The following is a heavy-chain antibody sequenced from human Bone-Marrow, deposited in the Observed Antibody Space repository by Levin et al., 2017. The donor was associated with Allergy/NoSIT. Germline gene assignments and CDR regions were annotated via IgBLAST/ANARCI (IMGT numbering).Heavy chain of an antibody. J-gene: IGHJ6*02. Sequence: GGSLRLSCAASGFTFSSYAMSWVRQAPGKGLEWVSGISGGGGTTYYADSVKGRFTVSRDNSKNTLYLQMNSLRAEDTALYYGAKNLVEYAHPASGMDVWGQGTTVTVSS. D-gene: IGHD2-8*02. CDR2: ISGGGGTT. V-gene: IGHV3-23*01. CDR3: AKNLVEYAHPASGMDV. CDR1: GFTFSSYA.